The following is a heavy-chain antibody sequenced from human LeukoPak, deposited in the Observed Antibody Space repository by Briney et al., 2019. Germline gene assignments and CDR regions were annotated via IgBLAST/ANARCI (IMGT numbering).Heavy chain of an antibody. V-gene: IGHV3-7*03. D-gene: IGHD5-18*01. CDR1: GFTFRSYW. CDR3: ARDHNYGSDY. J-gene: IGHJ4*02. CDR2: IKEDGSEK. Sequence: GGSLRLSCAASGFTFRSYWMSWVRQAPGKGLEWVANIKEDGSEKYYVDSVKGRFTISRDSAKNSLYLQMNSLRVEDTAVYYCARDHNYGSDYWGQGTLVTVSS.